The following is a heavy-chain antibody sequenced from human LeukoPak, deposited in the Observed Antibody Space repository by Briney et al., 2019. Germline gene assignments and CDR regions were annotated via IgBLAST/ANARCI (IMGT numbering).Heavy chain of an antibody. CDR1: GFTFSSYW. J-gene: IGHJ6*02. CDR3: ARERVEVTAIEDCYYGMDV. D-gene: IGHD2-21*02. Sequence: GGSLRLSCAASGFTFSSYWMHWVRQAPGKGLVWVSRINSDGSSTSYADSVKGRFTISRDNAKNTLYLQMNSLRAEDTAVYYCARERVEVTAIEDCYYGMDVWGQGTTVTVSS. V-gene: IGHV3-74*01. CDR2: INSDGSST.